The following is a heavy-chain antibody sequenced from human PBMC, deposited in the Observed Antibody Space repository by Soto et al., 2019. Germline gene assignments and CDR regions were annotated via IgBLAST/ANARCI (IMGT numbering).Heavy chain of an antibody. Sequence: EVQLVESGGGLIQPGGSLRLSCAASGFTFSSNYMRWVRQAPGKGLEWVSVINSGGSTNYADSVKGRFTIPSDNSKNTLYLQMNSLRAGDTAVYYCARLSRFVELNWFDPWGQGTLVTVSS. J-gene: IGHJ5*02. CDR2: INSGGST. D-gene: IGHD1-7*01. CDR3: ARLSRFVELNWFDP. CDR1: GFTFSSNY. V-gene: IGHV3-53*01.